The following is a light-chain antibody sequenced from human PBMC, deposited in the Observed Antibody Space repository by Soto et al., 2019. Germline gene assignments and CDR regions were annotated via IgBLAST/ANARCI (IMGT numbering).Light chain of an antibody. V-gene: IGKV3-15*01. Sequence: EIVLTQSPGTLSLSPGESATLSCRASQSVSSSYLARYQQKTGQAPRLLIYDASTRATGIPARFGGSGSGTEFTLTISRLQSEDFAVYYCQKYNNWPQTFGQGTKVDIK. CDR2: DAS. CDR3: QKYNNWPQT. J-gene: IGKJ1*01. CDR1: QSVSSSY.